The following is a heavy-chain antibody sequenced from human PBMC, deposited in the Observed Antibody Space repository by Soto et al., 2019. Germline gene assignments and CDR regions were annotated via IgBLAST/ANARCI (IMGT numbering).Heavy chain of an antibody. CDR2: IYYSGST. Sequence: SETLSLTCTVSGGSISSYYWSWIRQPPGKGLEWIGYIYYSGSTNYNPSLKSRVTISVDTSKNQFSLKLSSVTAADTAVYYCARGRPYYYDSSGYYCDLWGQGTLVTVSS. V-gene: IGHV4-59*01. J-gene: IGHJ4*02. CDR3: ARGRPYYYDSSGYYCDL. D-gene: IGHD3-22*01. CDR1: GGSISSYY.